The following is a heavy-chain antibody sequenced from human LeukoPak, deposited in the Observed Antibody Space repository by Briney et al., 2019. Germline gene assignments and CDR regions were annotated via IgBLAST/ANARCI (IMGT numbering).Heavy chain of an antibody. V-gene: IGHV1-24*01. Sequence: ASVKVSCKVSGYTLTELSMHWVRQAPGKGLEWMGGFDPEDGETIYAQKFQGRVTITADESTSTAYMELSSLRSEDTAVYYCARGKYSSSSFFSKYYFDYWGQGTLVTVSS. CDR1: GYTLTELS. J-gene: IGHJ4*02. CDR3: ARGKYSSSSFFSKYYFDY. D-gene: IGHD6-6*01. CDR2: FDPEDGET.